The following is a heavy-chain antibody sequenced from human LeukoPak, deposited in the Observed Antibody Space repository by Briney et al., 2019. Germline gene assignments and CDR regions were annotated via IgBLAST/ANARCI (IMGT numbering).Heavy chain of an antibody. CDR2: INPSGGST. CDR1: GYTFTNYH. J-gene: IGHJ5*02. Sequence: GASVKVSCKASGYTFTNYHMHWVRQAPGQGLEWMGIINPSGGSTSHAQKFQGRLTMTRDTSTSTVYMELSSLRSEDTAIYYCARVATWFDPWGQGTLVTVSS. V-gene: IGHV1-46*03. D-gene: IGHD5-12*01. CDR3: ARVATWFDP.